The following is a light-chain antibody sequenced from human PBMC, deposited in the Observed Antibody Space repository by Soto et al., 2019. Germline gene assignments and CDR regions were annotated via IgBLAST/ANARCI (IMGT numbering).Light chain of an antibody. J-gene: IGLJ1*01. CDR2: SND. V-gene: IGLV1-44*01. CDR3: AAWDGRLSAHV. CDR1: SSNIGSNT. Sequence: QSVLTQPPSASGTPGQRVTIPCSGSSSNIGSNTVNWYQQLPGTAPKLLIYSNDQRPSGVPDRFSGSKSGTSASLAISGLQSEDEADDDCAAWDGRLSAHVFGTGTNVTAL.